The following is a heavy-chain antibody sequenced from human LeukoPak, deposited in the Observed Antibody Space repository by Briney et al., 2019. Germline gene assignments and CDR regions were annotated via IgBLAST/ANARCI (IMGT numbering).Heavy chain of an antibody. D-gene: IGHD3-22*01. CDR2: ISYDGSNK. CDR1: GSTFSSYA. J-gene: IGHJ4*02. V-gene: IGHV3-30-3*01. Sequence: PGRSLRLSCAASGSTFSSYAMHWVRQAPGKGLEWVAVISYDGSNKNYADSVKGRFTISRDNSKNTLYLQMNSLRAEDTAVYYCARADYYDSSGYPADWGQGTLVTVSS. CDR3: ARADYYDSSGYPAD.